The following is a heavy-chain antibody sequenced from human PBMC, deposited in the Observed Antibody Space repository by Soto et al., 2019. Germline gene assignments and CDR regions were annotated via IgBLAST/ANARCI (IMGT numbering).Heavy chain of an antibody. CDR2: TYYRSKWYN. CDR3: ARGSWLRLRGWFDP. V-gene: IGHV6-1*01. J-gene: IGHJ5*02. Sequence: TLSLTCAISGDSVSSNSAAWNWIRQSPSRGLEWLGRTYYRSKWYNDYAVSVKSRITINPDTSKNQFSLQLNSVTPEDTAVYYCARGSWLRLRGWFDPWGQGTLVTSPQ. D-gene: IGHD5-12*01. CDR1: GDSVSSNSAA.